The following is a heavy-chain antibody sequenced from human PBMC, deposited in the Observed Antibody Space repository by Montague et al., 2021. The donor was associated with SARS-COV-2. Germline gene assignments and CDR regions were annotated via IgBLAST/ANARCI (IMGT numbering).Heavy chain of an antibody. CDR3: ARCYSGSYYSYFDS. V-gene: IGHV3-30*04. Sequence: SLRLSCAASGFTFSSYAMHWVRQAPGKGLEWVAVISYDGSNKYYADSVKGRFTISRDNSKSTLYLQMNSLRAEDTAVYYCARCYSGSYYSYFDSWGQGTLVTVSS. J-gene: IGHJ4*02. CDR2: ISYDGSNK. CDR1: GFTFSSYA. D-gene: IGHD1-26*01.